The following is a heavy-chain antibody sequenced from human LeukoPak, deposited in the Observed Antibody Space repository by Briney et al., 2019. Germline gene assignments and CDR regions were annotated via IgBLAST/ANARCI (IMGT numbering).Heavy chain of an antibody. Sequence: PSETLSLPCAVYGGSFSGYYWSWICQPPGKGLEGIGEINHSGSTNYNPSLKSRVTISVDTSKNQFSLKLSSVTAADTAVYYCAMPSYYYGSGSHNPWGQGTLVTVSS. CDR1: GGSFSGYY. CDR3: AMPSYYYGSGSHNP. J-gene: IGHJ5*02. D-gene: IGHD3-10*01. CDR2: INHSGST. V-gene: IGHV4-34*01.